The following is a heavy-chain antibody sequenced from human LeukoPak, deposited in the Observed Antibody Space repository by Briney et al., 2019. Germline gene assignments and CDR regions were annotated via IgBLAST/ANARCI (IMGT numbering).Heavy chain of an antibody. CDR2: IYTSGST. D-gene: IGHD1-1*01. V-gene: IGHV4-61*02. CDR1: GGSISSGSYY. CDR3: ARLWRAAIDY. J-gene: IGHJ4*02. Sequence: SETLSLTCTVSGGSISSGSYYWSWIRQPAGKGLEWIGRIYTSGSTNYNPSLKSRVTISVDTSKNQFSLKLSSVTAAGTAVYYCARLWRAAIDYGGQGTLVTVSS.